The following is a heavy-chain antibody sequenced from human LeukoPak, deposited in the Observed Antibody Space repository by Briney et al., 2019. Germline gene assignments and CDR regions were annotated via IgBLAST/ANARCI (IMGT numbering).Heavy chain of an antibody. CDR2: IRSCSCDI. CDR3: ARGTDPRGAFDI. V-gene: IGHV3-21*01. CDR1: GFTFSSFS. D-gene: IGHD3/OR15-3a*01. J-gene: IGHJ3*02. Sequence: GGSLRLFCGASGFTFSSFSMNWVPEAPGKGLEGVSSIRSCSCDIYRADSVKGRFTVSRDDAKNSLYLQMNSLRAEGTAVYYCARGTDPRGAFDIWGQGTMVTVSS.